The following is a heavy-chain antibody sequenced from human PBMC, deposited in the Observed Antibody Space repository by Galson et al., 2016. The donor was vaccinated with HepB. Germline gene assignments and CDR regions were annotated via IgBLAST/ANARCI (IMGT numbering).Heavy chain of an antibody. CDR1: GYDFTNFW. CDR3: ARHPITMMIVGAFDF. V-gene: IGHV5-10-1*01. CDR2: IDPRDPYT. D-gene: IGHD3-22*01. Sequence: QSGAEVKKPGESLRISCQGSGYDFTNFWISWVRQMPGKGLEWMGRIDPRDPYTNYSPSFQGHVTISSDNSISTAYLQWSSLKASDTAMYYCARHPITMMIVGAFDFWGQGTLVTVSS. J-gene: IGHJ4*02.